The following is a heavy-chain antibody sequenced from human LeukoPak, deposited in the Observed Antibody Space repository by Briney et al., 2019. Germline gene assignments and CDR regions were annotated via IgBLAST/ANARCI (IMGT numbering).Heavy chain of an antibody. CDR1: GFTFSSYS. V-gene: IGHV3-66*01. Sequence: GGSLRLSCAASGFTFSSYSMNWVRQAPGKGLEWVSNIYSDGSTYYADSVKGKFTISRDNSKNTLYLQMNSLRSGDTAVYYCARGPDYNWYFDLWGRGTLVTVSS. D-gene: IGHD3-16*01. J-gene: IGHJ2*01. CDR3: ARGPDYNWYFDL. CDR2: IYSDGST.